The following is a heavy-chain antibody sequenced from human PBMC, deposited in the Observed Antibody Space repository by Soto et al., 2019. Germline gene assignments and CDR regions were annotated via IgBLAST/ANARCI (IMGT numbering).Heavy chain of an antibody. V-gene: IGHV1-46*01. J-gene: IGHJ5*02. D-gene: IGHD2-15*01. CDR1: GYTFTSYY. Sequence: ASVKVSCKASGYTFTSYYMHWVRQAPGQVLEWMGIINPSGGSTSYAQKFQGRVTMTRDTSTSTVYMELSSLSSEDTAVYYCARKAVAATGSRWFDPWGQGTLVTVSS. CDR3: ARKAVAATGSRWFDP. CDR2: INPSGGST.